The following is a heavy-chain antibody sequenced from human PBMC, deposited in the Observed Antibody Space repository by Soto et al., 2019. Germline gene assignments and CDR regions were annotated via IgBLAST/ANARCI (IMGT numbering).Heavy chain of an antibody. CDR3: ARGRQSSRWSPNDY. V-gene: IGHV3-7*05. CDR1: GFTFSTYW. J-gene: IGHJ4*02. Sequence: GGSLRLSCAASGFTFSTYWMSWARQAPGKGLEWVACIKEDGSEKYYVDSVEGRFTISRDNAKNSLSLQMDSLRAEDTSMYYCARGRQSSRWSPNDYWGQGTLVTVSS. D-gene: IGHD6-13*01. CDR2: IKEDGSEK.